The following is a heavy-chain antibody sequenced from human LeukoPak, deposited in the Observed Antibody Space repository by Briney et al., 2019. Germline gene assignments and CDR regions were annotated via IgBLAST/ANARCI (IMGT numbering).Heavy chain of an antibody. J-gene: IGHJ4*02. Sequence: GRSLRLSSAASVFTFSSYGMHWVRQAPGKGLEWVAVISYDGSNKYYADSVKGRFTISRDNAKNSLHLQMSGLRAEDTAVYYCARGSGVQVWSSLDYWGQGTLVTVSS. CDR3: ARGSGVQVWSSLDY. CDR1: VFTFSSYG. CDR2: ISYDGSNK. D-gene: IGHD5-18*01. V-gene: IGHV3-30*03.